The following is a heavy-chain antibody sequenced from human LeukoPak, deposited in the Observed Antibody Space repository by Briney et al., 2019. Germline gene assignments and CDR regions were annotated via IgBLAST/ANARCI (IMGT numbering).Heavy chain of an antibody. CDR3: ARNEGGGWPGDDAFDI. CDR2: INPNSGGT. D-gene: IGHD2-15*01. Sequence: GASVKVSCKASGYTFTGYYMHWVRQAPGQGLEWMGWINPNSGGTNYAQKFQGRVTITRDTSISTAYMELSRLRSDDTAVYYCARNEGGGWPGDDAFDIWGQGTMVTVSS. J-gene: IGHJ3*02. CDR1: GYTFTGYY. V-gene: IGHV1-2*02.